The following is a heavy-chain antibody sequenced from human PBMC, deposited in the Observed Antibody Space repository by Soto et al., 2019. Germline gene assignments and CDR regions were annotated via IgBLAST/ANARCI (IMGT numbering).Heavy chain of an antibody. CDR1: GGTFSSYA. V-gene: IGHV1-69*01. Sequence: QVQLVQSGAEVKKPGSSVKVSCKASGGTFSSYAISWVRQAPGQGLEWMGGIIPIFGTANYAQKFQGRVTITADESTSTAYMELSSLRSEDTAVYYCARDPSPYCGGDCHYGYFDYWGQGTLVTVSS. CDR3: ARDPSPYCGGDCHYGYFDY. J-gene: IGHJ4*02. CDR2: IIPIFGTA. D-gene: IGHD2-21*02.